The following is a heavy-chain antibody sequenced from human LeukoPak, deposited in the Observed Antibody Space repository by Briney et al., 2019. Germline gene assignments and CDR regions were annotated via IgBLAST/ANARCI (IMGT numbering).Heavy chain of an antibody. D-gene: IGHD1-26*01. CDR3: ASGPGVSGSYYRYFDL. Sequence: PGGSLRLSCAASGFTFSDYYMSWIRQAPGKGLEWVSYISSSGSTIYYADSVKGRFTISRDNAKNSLYLQMSSLRAADTAVYYCASGPGVSGSYYRYFDLWGRGTLVTVSS. J-gene: IGHJ2*01. CDR1: GFTFSDYY. V-gene: IGHV3-11*04. CDR2: ISSSGSTI.